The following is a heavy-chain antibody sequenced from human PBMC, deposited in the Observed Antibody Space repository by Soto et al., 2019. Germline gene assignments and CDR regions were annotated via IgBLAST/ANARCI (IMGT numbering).Heavy chain of an antibody. CDR2: ISSDETNE. D-gene: IGHD3-9*01. CDR3: ARGLIKLAEGGFGC. CDR1: GLPFRSSV. V-gene: IGHV3-33*01. Sequence: SRRRSGAASGLPFRSSVVQCVRLPPGKRLEWVAVISSDETNEDYADSVKGRFTISRDNSKNTMYLQMNSLRVEDTAVYYCARGLIKLAEGGFGCCGQGKMVTVSS. J-gene: IGHJ3*01.